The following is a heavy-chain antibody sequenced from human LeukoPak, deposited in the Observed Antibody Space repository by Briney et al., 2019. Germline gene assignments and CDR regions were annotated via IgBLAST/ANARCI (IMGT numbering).Heavy chain of an antibody. D-gene: IGHD6-13*01. V-gene: IGHV4-59*08. CDR1: GGSINSYH. J-gene: IGHJ4*02. CDR2: TYYSGST. CDR3: ARRQGSWYFDY. Sequence: SETLSLTCTVSGGSINSYHWSWIRQPPGKGLEWIGHTYYSGSTSYNPSLKSRVTISVDTSKNQFSLKLSSVIAADTAVYYCARRQGSWYFDYWGQGTLVTVSS.